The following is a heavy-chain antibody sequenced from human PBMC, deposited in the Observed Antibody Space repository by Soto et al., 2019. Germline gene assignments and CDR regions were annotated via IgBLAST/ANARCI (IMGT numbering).Heavy chain of an antibody. J-gene: IGHJ4*02. CDR3: ARLGGSYAVPHFDY. D-gene: IGHD1-26*01. Sequence: SETLSLTCTVSGGSISSTFYYWVWIRQPPGKGLEWIGSVYYSGSTYYNPSLKSRVAISVDTSENQLSLKLSSVTAADTAVYYCARLGGSYAVPHFDYWGQGTLVTVS. CDR2: VYYSGST. CDR1: GGSISSTFYY. V-gene: IGHV4-39*01.